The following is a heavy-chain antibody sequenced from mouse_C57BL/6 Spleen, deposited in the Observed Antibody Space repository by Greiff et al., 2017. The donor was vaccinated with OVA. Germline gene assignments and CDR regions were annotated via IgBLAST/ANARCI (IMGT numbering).Heavy chain of an antibody. CDR2: INPNNGGT. J-gene: IGHJ3*01. D-gene: IGHD2-4*01. CDR3: ARRTIYYDYDAFAY. V-gene: IGHV1-26*01. Sequence: VQLKQSGPELVKPGASVKISCKASGYTFTDYYMNWVKQSHGKSLEWIGDINPNNGGTSYNQKFKGKATLTVDKSSSTAYMELRSLTSEDSAVYYCARRTIYYDYDAFAYWGQGTLVTVSA. CDR1: GYTFTDYY.